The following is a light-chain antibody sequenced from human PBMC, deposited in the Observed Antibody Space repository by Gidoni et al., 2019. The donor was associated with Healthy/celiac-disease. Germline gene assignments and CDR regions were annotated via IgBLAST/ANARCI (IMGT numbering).Light chain of an antibody. Sequence: SYELTQPPSVSVSPGQTARITCSGDALPKQYAYWYQQKPGQAPVLVLYKDSERPSGIPGRFSGSSSETTVTLTISGVQAEDEADYYCQSADSSGTYVVFGGGTKLTVL. CDR2: KDS. V-gene: IGLV3-25*03. J-gene: IGLJ2*01. CDR3: QSADSSGTYVV. CDR1: ALPKQY.